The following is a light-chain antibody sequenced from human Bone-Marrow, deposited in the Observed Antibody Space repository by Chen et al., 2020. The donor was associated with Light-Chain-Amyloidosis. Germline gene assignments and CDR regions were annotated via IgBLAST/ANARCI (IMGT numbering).Light chain of an antibody. V-gene: IGKV1-NL1*01. CDR1: LGITNS. CDR2: GAS. J-gene: IGKJ2*01. Sequence: GDRVTITCRAILGITNSLAWYQKKPGTAPKLLLYGASRLESGVPSRFSGSGSGTDYTLTISSLQPEDFATYFCQQFYTTPYTFGQGTKLDIK. CDR3: QQFYTTPYT.